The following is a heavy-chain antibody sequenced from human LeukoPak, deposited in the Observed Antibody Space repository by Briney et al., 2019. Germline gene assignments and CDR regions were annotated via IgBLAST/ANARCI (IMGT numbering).Heavy chain of an antibody. CDR2: IYPGDSDT. D-gene: IGHD3-3*01. CDR3: ARRGGTRGANDFWSGFDY. J-gene: IGHJ4*02. CDR1: GYRFTSYL. Sequence: GESLKISCKGSGYRFTSYLIGWGRQKPGKGLEGMGVIYPGDSDTRYSPSFQGEVTISADKSISTAYLQWSSLKASDTAMYYCARRGGTRGANDFWSGFDYWGQGTLVTVSS. V-gene: IGHV5-51*01.